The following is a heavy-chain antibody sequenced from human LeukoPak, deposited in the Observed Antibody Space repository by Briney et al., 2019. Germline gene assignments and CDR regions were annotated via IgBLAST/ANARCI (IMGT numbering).Heavy chain of an antibody. V-gene: IGHV4-61*01. CDR3: ARETLRGYDILTGLRGIDY. D-gene: IGHD3-9*01. CDR2: IYYSGST. J-gene: IGHJ4*02. CDR1: GGSISSGSYY. Sequence: SETLSLTCTVSGGSISSGSYYWSWIRHPPGKGLEWIGYIYYSGSTNYNPSLKSRVTISVDTSKNQFSLRLSSVTAADTAMYYCARETLRGYDILTGLRGIDYWGQGTLVTVSS.